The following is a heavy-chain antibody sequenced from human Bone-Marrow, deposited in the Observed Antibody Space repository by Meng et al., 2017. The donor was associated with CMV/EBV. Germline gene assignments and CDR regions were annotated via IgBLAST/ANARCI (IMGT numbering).Heavy chain of an antibody. Sequence: GESLKISCAASGFTFSSYAMSWVRQAPGKGLEWVSAISGSGGSTYYADSVKGRFTISRDNSKNTLYLQMNSLRAEDTAVYYCAIQQQPNLFDYWGQGTRVTGSS. V-gene: IGHV3-23*01. D-gene: IGHD6-13*01. CDR2: ISGSGGST. CDR1: GFTFSSYA. CDR3: AIQQQPNLFDY. J-gene: IGHJ4*02.